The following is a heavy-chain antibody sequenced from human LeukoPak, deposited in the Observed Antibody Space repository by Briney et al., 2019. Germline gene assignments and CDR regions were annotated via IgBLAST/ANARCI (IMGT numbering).Heavy chain of an antibody. CDR3: AREGRDGYNYSFDY. CDR1: GGSISSYY. V-gene: IGHV4-59*01. Sequence: SETLSLTCTVSGGSISSYYWSWIWQPPGKGLEWIGYIYYSGSTNYNPSLKSRVTISVDTSKNQFSLKLSSVTAADTAVYYCAREGRDGYNYSFDYWGQGTLVTVSS. D-gene: IGHD5-24*01. CDR2: IYYSGST. J-gene: IGHJ4*02.